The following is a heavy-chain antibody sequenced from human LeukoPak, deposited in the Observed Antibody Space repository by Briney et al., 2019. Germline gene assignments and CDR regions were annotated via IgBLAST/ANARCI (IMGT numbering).Heavy chain of an antibody. CDR2: ISGSGGST. D-gene: IGHD1-26*01. V-gene: IGHV3-23*01. Sequence: GESLRLSCAASGFTFSSYAMSWVRQAPGKGLEWVSAISGSGGSTYYADSVKGRFTISRDNSKNTLYLQMNSLRAEDTAVYYCAKDLSHIVAARDYWGQGTLVTVSS. CDR1: GFTFSSYA. J-gene: IGHJ4*02. CDR3: AKDLSHIVAARDY.